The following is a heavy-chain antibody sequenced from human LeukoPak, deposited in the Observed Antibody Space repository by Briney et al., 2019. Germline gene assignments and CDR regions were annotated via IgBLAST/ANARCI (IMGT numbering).Heavy chain of an antibody. J-gene: IGHJ5*02. D-gene: IGHD3-22*01. V-gene: IGHV4-34*01. CDR3: ARGGYYDSSGYWA. CDR2: INHSGST. CDR1: GGSFSGYY. Sequence: PSETLSLTCAVYGGSFSGYYWSWIRQPPGKGLEWIGEINHSGSTNDNPSLKSRVTISVDTSKNQFSLKLSSVTAADTAVYYCARGGYYDSSGYWAWGQGTLVTVSS.